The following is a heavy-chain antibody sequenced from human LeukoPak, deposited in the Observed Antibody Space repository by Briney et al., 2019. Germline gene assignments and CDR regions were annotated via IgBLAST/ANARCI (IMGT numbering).Heavy chain of an antibody. CDR2: IYPSGST. CDR3: ARSGDTAMSDY. D-gene: IGHD5-18*01. V-gene: IGHV4-4*07. J-gene: IGHJ4*02. CDR1: GGSISSYY. Sequence: PSETLSLTCTVSGGSISSYYWSWIRQPAGKGLEWIGRIYPSGSTNYNPSLNSRVTMSVDTSKNQFSLRLSSVTAADTAVYYCARSGDTAMSDYWGQGTLVTVSS.